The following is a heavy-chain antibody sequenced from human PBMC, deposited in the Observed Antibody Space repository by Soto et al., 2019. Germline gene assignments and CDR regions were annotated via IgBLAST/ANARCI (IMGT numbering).Heavy chain of an antibody. CDR2: INAGNGNT. CDR3: ARVVAGIAAHKVFDY. CDR1: GYTFTSYA. J-gene: IGHJ4*02. Sequence: ASVKVSCKASGYTFTSYAMHWVRQAPGQRLEWMGWINAGNGNTKYSQKFQGRVTITRDTSASTAYMELSSLRSEDTAVYYCARVVAGIAAHKVFDYWGQGTLVTVSS. D-gene: IGHD6-13*01. V-gene: IGHV1-3*01.